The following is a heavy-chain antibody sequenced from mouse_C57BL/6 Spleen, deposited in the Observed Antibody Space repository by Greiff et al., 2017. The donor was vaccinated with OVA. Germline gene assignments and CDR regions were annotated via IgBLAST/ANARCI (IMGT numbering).Heavy chain of an antibody. CDR1: GFTFSDAW. V-gene: IGHV6-6*01. D-gene: IGHD1-1*01. J-gene: IGHJ3*01. CDR3: TSYYYGSEGFAY. Sequence: DVQLQESGGGLVQPGGSMKLSCAASGFTFSDAWMDWVRQSPEKGLEWVAEIRNKANNHATYYAESVKGRFTISRAASKSSVYLQMNSLRAEDTGSYYCTSYYYGSEGFAYRGQGTLVTVSA. CDR2: IRNKANNHAT.